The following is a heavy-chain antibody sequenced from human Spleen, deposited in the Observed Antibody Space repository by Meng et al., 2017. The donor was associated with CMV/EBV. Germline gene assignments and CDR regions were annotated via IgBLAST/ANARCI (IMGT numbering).Heavy chain of an antibody. CDR3: ARDEGDGYPSFDY. V-gene: IGHV1-18*01. CDR2: ISGYNGNT. Sequence: ASVKVSCKASGYGFGGYDIHWVRQAPGQGLEWMGWISGYNGNTNFAQKLQGRVTVTTDTSTSTAYMELRSLRSDDTAVYYCARDEGDGYPSFDYWGQGTLVTVSS. J-gene: IGHJ4*02. D-gene: IGHD5-24*01. CDR1: GYGFGGYD.